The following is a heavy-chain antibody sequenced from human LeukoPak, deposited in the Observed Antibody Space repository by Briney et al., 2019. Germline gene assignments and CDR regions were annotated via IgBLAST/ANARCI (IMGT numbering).Heavy chain of an antibody. CDR2: VYYSGST. Sequence: SETLSLTCTVSGGSISSSSYYWVWIRQPPGKGLEWIGCVYYSGSTYYNPSLKSRVNISADTSKGQFSLKLSSVSAADTAVYYCASQGDTSGYYRGIDLWGQGTLVSVSS. CDR1: GGSISSSSYY. J-gene: IGHJ5*02. D-gene: IGHD3-22*01. CDR3: ASQGDTSGYYRGIDL. V-gene: IGHV4-39*01.